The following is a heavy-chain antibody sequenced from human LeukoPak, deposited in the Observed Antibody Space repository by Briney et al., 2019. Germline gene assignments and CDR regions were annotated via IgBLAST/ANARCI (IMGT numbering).Heavy chain of an antibody. CDR2: IYYSGST. J-gene: IGHJ3*02. V-gene: IGHV4-59*01. CDR1: GGSISSYY. CDR3: ARAVARTYYDFWSGYHPDAFDI. Sequence: SETLSLTCTVSGGSISSYYRSWIRQPPGKGLEWIGYIYYSGSTNYNPSLKSRVTISVDTSKNQFSLKLSSVTAADTAVYYCARAVARTYYDFWSGYHPDAFDIWGQGTMVTVSS. D-gene: IGHD3-3*01.